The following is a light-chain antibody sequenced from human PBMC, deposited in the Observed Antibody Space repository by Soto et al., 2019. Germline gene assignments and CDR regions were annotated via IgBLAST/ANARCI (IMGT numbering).Light chain of an antibody. J-gene: IGKJ5*01. Sequence: EIVLTQSPATLSLSPGERATLSCRASQSVSSYLAWYQQKPGQAPRLLIYDASNRATGIPARFSGSGSGTDFXXTISSLEPEDFAVYYCQQRSNWPITFGQGTRLEIK. CDR2: DAS. V-gene: IGKV3-11*01. CDR3: QQRSNWPIT. CDR1: QSVSSY.